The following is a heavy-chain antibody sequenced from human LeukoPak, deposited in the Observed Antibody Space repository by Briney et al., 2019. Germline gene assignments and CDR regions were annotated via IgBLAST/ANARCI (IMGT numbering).Heavy chain of an antibody. D-gene: IGHD3-22*01. Sequence: SETLSLTCTVSGGSISSSSYYWGWIRQPPGKGLEWIGSIYYSGSTYYNPSLKSRVTISVDTSTSKFSLKLSSVTAADTAVYYYARRVLGYDSSGYSIWFDPWGQGTLVTVSS. CDR2: IYYSGST. CDR3: ARRVLGYDSSGYSIWFDP. J-gene: IGHJ5*02. CDR1: GGSISSSSYY. V-gene: IGHV4-39*01.